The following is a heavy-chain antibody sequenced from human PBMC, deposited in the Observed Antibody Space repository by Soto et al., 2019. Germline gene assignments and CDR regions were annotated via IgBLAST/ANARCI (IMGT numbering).Heavy chain of an antibody. Sequence: QVQLVESGGGLVKPGGSLRLSCAASGIVFSDDMSWVRQAPGKGLEWLSYISGSGRTIYSADSVKGRFTISRDNATNSRYLQMNNVRTEDTAVYYCARLPFPWGWFDPWGQGTLVTVSS. D-gene: IGHD3-16*01. V-gene: IGHV3-11*01. J-gene: IGHJ5*02. CDR3: ARLPFPWGWFDP. CDR2: ISGSGRTI. CDR1: GIVFSDD.